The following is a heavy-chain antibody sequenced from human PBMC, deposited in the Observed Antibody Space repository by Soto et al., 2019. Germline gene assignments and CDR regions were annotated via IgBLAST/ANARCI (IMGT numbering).Heavy chain of an antibody. D-gene: IGHD3-22*01. CDR2: ISESRNYI. J-gene: IGHJ4*02. CDR1: GFNFRSYT. V-gene: IGHV3-21*01. CDR3: AREGSVDPSGHYIQAFCY. Sequence: EVQLVESGGGLVKPGGSLRLSCETSGFNFRSYTMHWVRQAPGKGLEWVSSISESRNYIYYADAVKGRFTISRDNAKNSLFLQMNSLRAEDTAVYFCAREGSVDPSGHYIQAFCYWGQGTRLIVSS.